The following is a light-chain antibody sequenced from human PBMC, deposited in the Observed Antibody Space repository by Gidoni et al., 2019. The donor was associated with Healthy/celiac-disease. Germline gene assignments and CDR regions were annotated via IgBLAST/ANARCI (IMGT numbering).Light chain of an antibody. CDR1: QDISNY. CDR2: DAS. CDR3: QQYDNLPRT. J-gene: IGKJ2*01. V-gene: IGKV1-33*01. Sequence: DIQMTQSPSSLSASVGARVTITCQASQDISNYLNWYQQKPGKAPKLLIYDASNLETGVPSRFSGSGSGTDFTFTISSLRPEDIATYYCQQYDNLPRTFGQGTKLEIK.